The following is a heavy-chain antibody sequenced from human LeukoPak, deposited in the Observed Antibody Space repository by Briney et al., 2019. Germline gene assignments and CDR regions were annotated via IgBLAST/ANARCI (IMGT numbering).Heavy chain of an antibody. V-gene: IGHV4-30-2*01. CDR2: IYHSGST. D-gene: IGHD3-16*01. CDR1: GGSISSGGYS. J-gene: IGHJ5*02. CDR3: ARGKPVPAIMITFGGVRFDP. Sequence: SQTLSLTCAVSGGSISSGGYSWNWIRQPPGKGLEWIGYIYHSGSTYYNPSLKSRVTISVDRSKNQFSLKLSSVTAADTAVYYCARGKPVPAIMITFGGVRFDPWGQGTLVTVSS.